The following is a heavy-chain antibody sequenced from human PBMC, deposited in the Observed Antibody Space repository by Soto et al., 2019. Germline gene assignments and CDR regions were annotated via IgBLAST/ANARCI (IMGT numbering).Heavy chain of an antibody. CDR2: ISSSSSNI. Sequence: EVQLVESGGGLVQPGGSLRLSCAASGFTFSSYSMNWVRQAPGKGLEWVSYISSSSSNIYYADSVKGRFTISRDNAKNSLYLQMNSLRDEDTAVYYCARPEYSSSYYGMDVWGQGTTVTVSS. J-gene: IGHJ6*02. CDR3: ARPEYSSSYYGMDV. V-gene: IGHV3-48*02. D-gene: IGHD6-6*01. CDR1: GFTFSSYS.